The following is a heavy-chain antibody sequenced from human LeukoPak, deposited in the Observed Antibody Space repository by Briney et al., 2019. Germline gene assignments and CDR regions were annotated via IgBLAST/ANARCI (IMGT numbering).Heavy chain of an antibody. CDR3: ARRAGDYSHPYDY. Sequence: GGSLRLSCAASGFTFSIYGMHWVRQAPGKGLEWVSFIYSGGNTYYADSVKGRFTISRDNSKNTVHLQMNSLRAEDTAMYYCARRAGDYSHPYDYWGQGTLVTVSS. CDR1: GFTFSIYG. J-gene: IGHJ4*02. D-gene: IGHD3-22*01. V-gene: IGHV3-53*01. CDR2: IYSGGNT.